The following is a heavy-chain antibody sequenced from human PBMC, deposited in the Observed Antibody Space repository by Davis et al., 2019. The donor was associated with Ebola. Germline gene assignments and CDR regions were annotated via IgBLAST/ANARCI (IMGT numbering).Heavy chain of an antibody. CDR3: ARHLMGWLQPQIEFDY. V-gene: IGHV4-39*01. Sequence: SETLSLTCSVSGGSISSSSYYWGWIRQPPGKGLEWIGSIYYSGSTYYNPSLKSRVTISVDTSKNQFSLKLSSVTAADTAVYYCARHLMGWLQPQIEFDYWGQGTLVTVSS. J-gene: IGHJ4*02. D-gene: IGHD5-24*01. CDR1: GGSISSSSYY. CDR2: IYYSGST.